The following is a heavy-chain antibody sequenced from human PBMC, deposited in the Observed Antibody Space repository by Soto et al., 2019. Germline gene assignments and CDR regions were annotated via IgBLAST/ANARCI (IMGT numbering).Heavy chain of an antibody. CDR3: TRXKYSSGWYPYYYYGMDV. CDR1: GFTFGYYA. CDR2: IRSKAYGGTT. J-gene: IGHJ6*02. D-gene: IGHD6-19*01. V-gene: IGHV3-49*04. Sequence: PGGSLRLSCTASGFTFGYYAMSWVRQAPGKGLEWVGFIRSKAYGGTTEYAASVKGRFTISRDDSKSIAYLQMNSLKTEDTAVYYCTRXKYSSGWYPYYYYGMDVWGQGTTVTVSS.